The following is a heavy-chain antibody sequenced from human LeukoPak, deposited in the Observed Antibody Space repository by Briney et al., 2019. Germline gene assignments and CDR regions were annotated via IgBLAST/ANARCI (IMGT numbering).Heavy chain of an antibody. Sequence: GASLKVSSKASGGTFSSYAISGVRQAPGQGLEWMGRIIPIVGTANYAQKFQGRVTMTTDEYTSKANMELSSLRSEDTALYYCARDTVGALLTDAFDIWGQGTMVTVSS. CDR3: ARDTVGALLTDAFDI. V-gene: IGHV1-69*05. J-gene: IGHJ3*02. CDR2: IIPIVGTA. D-gene: IGHD1-26*01. CDR1: GGTFSSYA.